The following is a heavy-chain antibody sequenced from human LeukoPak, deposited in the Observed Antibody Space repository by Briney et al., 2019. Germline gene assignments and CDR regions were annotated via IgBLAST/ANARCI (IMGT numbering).Heavy chain of an antibody. CDR1: GFTVSSNY. V-gene: IGHV3-66*01. CDR3: AKGSRGSCSRTYCYPFDY. J-gene: IGHJ4*02. D-gene: IGHD2-2*01. CDR2: IYSGGST. Sequence: GGSLRLSCAASGFTVSSNYMSWVRQAPGKGLEWVSVIYSGGSTYYADSVKGRFTISRDNPKNTLYLQMNSLRAEDTAVYYCAKGSRGSCSRTYCYPFDYWGQGTLVTVSS.